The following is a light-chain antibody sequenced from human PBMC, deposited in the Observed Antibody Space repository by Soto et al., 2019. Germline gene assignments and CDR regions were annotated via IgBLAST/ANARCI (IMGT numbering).Light chain of an antibody. CDR1: SSDVGGYNY. Sequence: QSALTQPASVSGSPGQSITISGTGTSSDVGGYNYVSWYQQHPGKAPQLMIYEVSNRASGVSNRFSGSKSGNTASLTISGLQAEDEADYYCSSYTSSSLDYVFGPGNKLTVL. CDR2: EVS. J-gene: IGLJ1*01. V-gene: IGLV2-14*01. CDR3: SSYTSSSLDYV.